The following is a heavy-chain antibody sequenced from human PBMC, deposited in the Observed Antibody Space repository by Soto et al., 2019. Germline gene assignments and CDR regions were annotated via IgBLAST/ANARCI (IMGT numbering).Heavy chain of an antibody. V-gene: IGHV3-30*03. D-gene: IGHD5-18*01. J-gene: IGHJ5*02. CDR2: IRDDGKKT. CDR1: GFTFRHYI. CDR3: AREGDSHAFRGFDL. Sequence: PGGSLRLSCAASGFTFRHYIYHWVRQAPGKGLQWVAVIRDDGKKTNYATSVRGRFTVSRDTSKSTIFLQMNNLRIDDAAIYSCAREGDSHAFRGFDLWGQGTPVTVSS.